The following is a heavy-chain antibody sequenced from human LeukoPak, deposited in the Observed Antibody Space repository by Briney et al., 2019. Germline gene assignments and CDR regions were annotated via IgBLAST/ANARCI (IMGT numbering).Heavy chain of an antibody. CDR2: IYSSGST. CDR3: ARLEYSSSWYKLDY. CDR1: GGSISNYH. J-gene: IGHJ4*02. D-gene: IGHD6-13*01. Sequence: SETLSLTCTVPGGSISNYHWSWIRQPPGKGLEWIGYIYSSGSTNYNPSLESRLTISVDTSKSQLSLRLRSVTAADTAVYYCARLEYSSSWYKLDYWGQGTLVTVSS. V-gene: IGHV4-59*08.